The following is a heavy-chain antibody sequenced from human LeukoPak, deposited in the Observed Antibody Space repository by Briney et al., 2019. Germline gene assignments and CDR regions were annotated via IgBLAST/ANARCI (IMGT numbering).Heavy chain of an antibody. D-gene: IGHD1-26*01. Sequence: VGSLRLSCAASGFTFHNYVRTWVRQAPGKGLEWVSSISSSSSYIYYADSVKGRFTISRDNAKNSLYLQMNSLRAEDTAVYYCARDPRGKVGATVGLWGQGTLVTVSS. CDR3: ARDPRGKVGATVGL. CDR2: ISSSSSYI. V-gene: IGHV3-21*01. CDR1: GFTFHNYV. J-gene: IGHJ4*02.